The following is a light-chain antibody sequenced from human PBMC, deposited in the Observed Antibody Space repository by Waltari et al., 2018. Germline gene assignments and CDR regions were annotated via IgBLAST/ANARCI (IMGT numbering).Light chain of an antibody. J-gene: IGLJ1*01. CDR1: SRDGGNYNL. CDR2: EVN. CDR3: CSYAGSTTFWV. V-gene: IGLV2-23*02. Sequence: QSALTQPASVSGSPRQSTTTSRTGTSRDGGNYNLVSSYQQHPGTAPKLMIYEVNARPSGVSNRFSGSKSGNTASLTISGLQPEDEADYYCCSYAGSTTFWVFGTGTKVTVL.